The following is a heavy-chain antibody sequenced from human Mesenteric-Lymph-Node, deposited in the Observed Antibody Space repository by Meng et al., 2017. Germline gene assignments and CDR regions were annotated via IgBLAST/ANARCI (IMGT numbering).Heavy chain of an antibody. CDR1: GYTFTSYY. CDR2: INPSGGNT. Sequence: ASVKVSCKASGYTFTSYYMHWVRQAPGQGLEWMGIINPSGGNTSYAQKFQGRVTMTRDTSTSTVYMERSSLRSEDTAVYYCAGGGAAGTFDYWGQGTLVTVSS. J-gene: IGHJ4*02. D-gene: IGHD6-13*01. V-gene: IGHV1-46*01. CDR3: AGGGAAGTFDY.